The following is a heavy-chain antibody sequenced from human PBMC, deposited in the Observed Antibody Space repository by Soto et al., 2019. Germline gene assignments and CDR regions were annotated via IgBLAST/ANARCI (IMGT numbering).Heavy chain of an antibody. CDR2: IYYSGST. V-gene: IGHV4-31*03. CDR1: GGSISSGGYY. CDR3: ARQNCSGGRACWFDP. D-gene: IGHD2-15*01. J-gene: IGHJ5*02. Sequence: QVQLQESGPGLVKPSQTLSLTCTVSGGSISSGGYYWSWIRQHPGKGLEWIGYIYYSGSTYYNPSLKSRVTISVDTSKNQFSLKLSSVTAADTALYYCARQNCSGGRACWFDPWGQGTLVTVSS.